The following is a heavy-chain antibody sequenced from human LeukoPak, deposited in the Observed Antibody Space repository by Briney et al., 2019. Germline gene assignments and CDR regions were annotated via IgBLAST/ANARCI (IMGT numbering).Heavy chain of an antibody. V-gene: IGHV3-23*01. CDR1: GFTFSSYA. J-gene: IGHJ6*03. CDR3: ARVPGEMATHYYYYYMDV. D-gene: IGHD5-24*01. CDR2: ISGSGGNI. Sequence: GGSLRLSCAASGFTFSSYAMSWVRQAPGKGLEWVSSISGSGGNIYYADSVKGRFTISRDNAKNSLYLQMNSLRAEDTAVYYCARVPGEMATHYYYYYMDVWGKGTTVTVSS.